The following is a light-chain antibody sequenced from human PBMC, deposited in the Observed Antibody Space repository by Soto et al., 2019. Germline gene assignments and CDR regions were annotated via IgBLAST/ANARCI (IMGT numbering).Light chain of an antibody. V-gene: IGKV3-11*01. Sequence: EIVLTQSPATLSLSPGEKATLSCMASPSVSSDLAWYQQKPGQAPRLLIYDASIRATGIPARFSGTGYETDFTLTITSLEDEDFAVYFFQQRSNWPWTCGQGTKVEIK. CDR3: QQRSNWPWT. CDR2: DAS. J-gene: IGKJ1*01. CDR1: PSVSSD.